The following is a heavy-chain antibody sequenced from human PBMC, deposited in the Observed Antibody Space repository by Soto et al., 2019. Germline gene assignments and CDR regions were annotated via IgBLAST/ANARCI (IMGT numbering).Heavy chain of an antibody. CDR2: ISAYNGNT. Sequence: QVQLVQSGAEVKKPGASVKVSCKASGYTFTSYSISWVRQAPGQGLEWMGWISAYNGNTNYAQKLQGRGAMTTDTSPSTAYMERRSLRSDDTAVYYCAGDAPPADYWGQGTLVTVSS. CDR3: AGDAPPADY. V-gene: IGHV1-18*01. J-gene: IGHJ4*02. CDR1: GYTFTSYS.